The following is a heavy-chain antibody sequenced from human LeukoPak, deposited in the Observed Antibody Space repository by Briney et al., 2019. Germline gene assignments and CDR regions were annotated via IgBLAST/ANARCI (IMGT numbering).Heavy chain of an antibody. J-gene: IGHJ4*02. V-gene: IGHV3-48*01. Sequence: GGSLRLSCAASGFTFSSYSMNWVRQAPGKGLEWVSYISSSSSTIYYADSVKGRFTISRDNAKNSLYLQMNSLRAEDTAVYYCARESSSGWYGYFDYWGQGTLVTVSS. D-gene: IGHD6-19*01. CDR1: GFTFSSYS. CDR3: ARESSSGWYGYFDY. CDR2: ISSSSSTI.